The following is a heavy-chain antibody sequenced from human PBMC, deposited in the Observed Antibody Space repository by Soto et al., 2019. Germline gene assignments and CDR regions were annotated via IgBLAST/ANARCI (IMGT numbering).Heavy chain of an antibody. CDR2: IYYSGKT. CDR3: ARNPSYGDYSYYGMDV. CDR1: GGSINSGGDY. D-gene: IGHD4-17*01. Sequence: QVQLQESGPGLVKPSQTLSLTCTVSGGSINSGGDYWSWIRQHPGKGMEWIGSIYYSGKTYYSPSLKSRVTISVDTSKNHFSLRLSSLTAADTAVYYCARNPSYGDYSYYGMDVWGQGTTVTVSS. V-gene: IGHV4-31*03. J-gene: IGHJ6*02.